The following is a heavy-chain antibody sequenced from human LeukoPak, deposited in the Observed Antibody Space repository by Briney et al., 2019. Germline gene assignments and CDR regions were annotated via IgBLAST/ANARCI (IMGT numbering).Heavy chain of an antibody. CDR3: VQEGPRGLAFDI. V-gene: IGHV3-23*01. CDR1: GFTFKNYA. J-gene: IGHJ3*02. CDR2: IIGSGIGT. Sequence: PGGSLRLSCTASGFTFKNYAMSWVRQAPGKGLAWVSTIIGSGIGTYYADSVKGRFAISRDNSKNTLYLQMNSLRAEDTAVYYCVQEGPRGLAFDIWGQGTKVTVSS.